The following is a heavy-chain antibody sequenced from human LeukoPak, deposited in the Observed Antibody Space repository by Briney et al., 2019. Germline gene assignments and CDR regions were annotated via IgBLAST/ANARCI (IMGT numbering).Heavy chain of an antibody. V-gene: IGHV4-39*01. CDR3: ARQTVTPDDAFDI. CDR2: IYYSGST. Sequence: SETLSLTCTVSGGSLSSSSYYWGWIRQPPGKGLEWIGCIYYSGSTYYNPSLKSRVTISVDTSKNQFSLKLSSVTAADTAVYYCARQTVTPDDAFDIWGQGTMVTVSS. CDR1: GGSLSSSSYY. D-gene: IGHD1-14*01. J-gene: IGHJ3*02.